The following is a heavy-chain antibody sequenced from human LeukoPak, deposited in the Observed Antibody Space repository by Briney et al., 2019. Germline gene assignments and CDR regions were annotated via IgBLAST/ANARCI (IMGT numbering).Heavy chain of an antibody. CDR3: SNGRTSSGTLQHDY. CDR2: ISDNSGNT. D-gene: IGHD6-19*01. Sequence: GGSLRLSCAASGFTFSNYWMSWVRQAPGQGLGWVSAISDNSGNTYYADSVKGRFTISRDNSENTLYLQMNSLRAEDTALYYCSNGRTSSGTLQHDYWGQGTLVTVSS. J-gene: IGHJ4*02. CDR1: GFTFSNYW. V-gene: IGHV3-23*01.